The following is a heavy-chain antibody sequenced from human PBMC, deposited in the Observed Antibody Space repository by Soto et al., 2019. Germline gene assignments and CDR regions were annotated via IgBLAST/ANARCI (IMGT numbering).Heavy chain of an antibody. J-gene: IGHJ5*02. D-gene: IGHD5-18*01. CDR2: IKQDGSDK. CDR1: GFTFSSYW. V-gene: IGHV3-7*05. CDR3: ARGGYSYGSQGWWFDP. Sequence: GGSLRLSCAASGFTFSSYWMSWVRQAPGKGLEWVANIKQDGSDKYYVDSVKGRFTISKDNAKNSLYLQMNSLRAEDTAVYYCARGGYSYGSQGWWFDPWGQGTLVTVSS.